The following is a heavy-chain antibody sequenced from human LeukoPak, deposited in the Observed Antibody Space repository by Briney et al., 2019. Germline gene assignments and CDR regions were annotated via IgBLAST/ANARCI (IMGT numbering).Heavy chain of an antibody. J-gene: IGHJ4*02. CDR3: ARLAYSSSWGDY. CDR1: GYSFTTYW. D-gene: IGHD6-6*01. V-gene: IGHV5-51*01. CDR2: IYPGDSDT. Sequence: GESLKISCKSSGYSFTTYWIGWVRQVPGKGLEWMGIIYPGDSDTRYSPSFQGQVTISADKSISTAYLHWSSLKASATAMYYCARLAYSSSWGDYWGQGTLVTVSS.